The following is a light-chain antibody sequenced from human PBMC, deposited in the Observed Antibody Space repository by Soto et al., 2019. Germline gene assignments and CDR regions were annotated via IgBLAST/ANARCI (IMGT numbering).Light chain of an antibody. V-gene: IGLV1-44*01. CDR3: AAWDDSLNASV. J-gene: IGLJ1*01. CDR2: SNN. CDR1: SSNVGSNT. Sequence: QSVLTQPPSASRAPGQRVTISCSGSSSNVGSNTVSWYQQFPGTAPKLLIHSNNKRPSGVPDRFSGSKSGPSASLAISGLPSEHEADYYSAAWDDSLNASVFGGGTKVTVL.